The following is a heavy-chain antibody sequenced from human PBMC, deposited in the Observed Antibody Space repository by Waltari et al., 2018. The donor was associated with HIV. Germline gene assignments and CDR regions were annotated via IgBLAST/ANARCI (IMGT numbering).Heavy chain of an antibody. CDR1: GFTFSSYS. CDR3: AREGVRCNGGSCYSAY. V-gene: IGHV3-21*01. CDR2: ISSSSSYI. J-gene: IGHJ4*02. D-gene: IGHD2-15*01. Sequence: EVQLVESGGGLVKPGGSLRLSCAASGFTFSSYSMNWVRQAPGKGLEWVSSISSSSSYIYYADSVKGRFTISRDNAKNSLYLQMNSLRAEDTAVYYCAREGVRCNGGSCYSAYWGQGTLVTVSS.